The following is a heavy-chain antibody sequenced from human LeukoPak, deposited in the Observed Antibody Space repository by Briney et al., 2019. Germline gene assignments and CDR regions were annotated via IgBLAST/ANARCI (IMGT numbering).Heavy chain of an antibody. Sequence: SVKVSCKASGGTFSSYAISWVRQAPGQGLEWMGRIIPIFGTANYAQKFQGRVTITTDESTSTAYMELSSLRSEDTAVYYCARSVSTMVRGVILPMYYFDYWGQGTLVTVSS. CDR1: GGTFSSYA. J-gene: IGHJ4*02. V-gene: IGHV1-69*05. CDR3: ARSVSTMVRGVILPMYYFDY. CDR2: IIPIFGTA. D-gene: IGHD3-10*01.